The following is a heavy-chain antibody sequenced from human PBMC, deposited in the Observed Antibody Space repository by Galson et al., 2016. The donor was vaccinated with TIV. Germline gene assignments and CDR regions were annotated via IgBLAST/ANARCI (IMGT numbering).Heavy chain of an antibody. CDR1: GFTFSNFA. J-gene: IGHJ4*02. CDR3: VKLDSSGFYYVRRFVY. D-gene: IGHD3-22*01. Sequence: SLRLSCAASGFTFSNFAMLWVRQAPGEGLEWVSAISGGGGTTFYEDSVKGRFTISRDNSKNTVYLQMNSLRAEDTAVYYCVKLDSSGFYYVRRFVYWGQGTLVTVSS. CDR2: ISGGGGTT. V-gene: IGHV3-23*01.